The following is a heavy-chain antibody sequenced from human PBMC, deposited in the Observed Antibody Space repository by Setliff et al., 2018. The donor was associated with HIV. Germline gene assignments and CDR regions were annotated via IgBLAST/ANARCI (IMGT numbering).Heavy chain of an antibody. CDR2: INPLFGKA. V-gene: IGHV1-69*13. CDR1: GGTFSTYA. Sequence: SVKVSCKASGGTFSTYALSWVRQAPGQGLEWMGGINPLFGKAKYAQRFQGRVTITAEESTDTAYIELIAVRSEDSAIYYCAYSSGFYHFDSWGQGTLVTVSS. J-gene: IGHJ5*01. D-gene: IGHD6-25*01. CDR3: AYSSGFYHFDS.